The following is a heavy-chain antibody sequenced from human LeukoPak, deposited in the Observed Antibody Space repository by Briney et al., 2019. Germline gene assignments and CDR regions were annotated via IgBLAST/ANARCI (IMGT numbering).Heavy chain of an antibody. CDR2: ISGSGGST. D-gene: IGHD3-9*01. CDR1: GFTFSSYA. V-gene: IGHV3-23*01. Sequence: GGSLRLSCAASGFTFSSYAMSWVRQAPGKGLEWVSAISGSGGSTYYADSVKGRFTISRDNSKNTLYLQMNSLRAEDTAVYYCAKETYYDILTGDAFDIWGQGTMVTVSS. J-gene: IGHJ3*02. CDR3: AKETYYDILTGDAFDI.